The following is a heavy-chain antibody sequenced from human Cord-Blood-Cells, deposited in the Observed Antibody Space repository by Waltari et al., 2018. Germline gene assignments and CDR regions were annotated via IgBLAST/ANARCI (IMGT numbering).Heavy chain of an antibody. J-gene: IGHJ4*02. CDR1: AVTAGSNY. CDR3: ARDVDY. CDR2: SDSGGSS. Sequence: EVRLLVSGGALIVPGASLRLSRAASAVTAGSNYMCWVRQAPGQGLEWVSVSDSGGSSYYADSVKRRFTISRDNSKNTLYLQMNRLRAEDTAVYYCARDVDYWGQGTLVTVSS. V-gene: IGHV3-53*01.